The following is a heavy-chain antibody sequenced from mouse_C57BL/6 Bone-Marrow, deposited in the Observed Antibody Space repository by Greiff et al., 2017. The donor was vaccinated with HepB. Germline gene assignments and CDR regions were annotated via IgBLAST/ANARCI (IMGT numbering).Heavy chain of an antibody. CDR1: GFTFSNYW. V-gene: IGHV6-3*01. D-gene: IGHD2-3*01. J-gene: IGHJ3*01. Sequence: EVHLVESGGGLVQPGGSMKLSCVASGFTFSNYWMNWVRQSPEKGLEWVAQIRLKSDNYATHYAESVKGRFTISRDDSKSSVYLQMNNLRAEDTGIYYCTGEWLLQGGLTYWGQGTLVTVSA. CDR3: TGEWLLQGGLTY. CDR2: IRLKSDNYAT.